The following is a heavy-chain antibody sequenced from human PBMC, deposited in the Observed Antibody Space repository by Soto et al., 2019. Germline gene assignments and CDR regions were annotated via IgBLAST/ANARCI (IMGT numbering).Heavy chain of an antibody. V-gene: IGHV1-18*01. D-gene: IGHD6-6*01. Sequence: QVQLVQSGAEVKEPGASVKVSCKASGYIFTTYGVSWVRQAPGQGLEWMGWISTYNGKTNYAQKLQDRVTMTTDTSTSTAYMELRSLRSDDTAVYYCARPGIKYSSSSEGMDVWGQGTTVTVSS. CDR2: ISTYNGKT. J-gene: IGHJ6*02. CDR3: ARPGIKYSSSSEGMDV. CDR1: GYIFTTYG.